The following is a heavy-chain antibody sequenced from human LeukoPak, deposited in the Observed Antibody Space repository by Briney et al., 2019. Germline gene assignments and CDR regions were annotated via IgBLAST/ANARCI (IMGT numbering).Heavy chain of an antibody. D-gene: IGHD4-11*01. CDR2: ISSSTSYI. CDR3: ARDRYGNYSIDY. J-gene: IGHJ4*02. V-gene: IGHV3-21*01. CDR1: GFTFSSYT. Sequence: GGSLRLSCAASGFTFSSYTMNWVRQAPGKGLEWVSSISSSTSYIYYADSVKGRFTISRDNAKNSLYLQMNSLRAEDTAVYYCARDRYGNYSIDYWGQGTLVTVSS.